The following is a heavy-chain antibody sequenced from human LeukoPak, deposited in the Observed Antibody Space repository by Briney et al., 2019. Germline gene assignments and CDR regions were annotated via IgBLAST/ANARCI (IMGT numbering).Heavy chain of an antibody. CDR2: ISSSSSYI. V-gene: IGHV3-21*01. J-gene: IGHJ6*02. CDR3: AREGGVRGMDV. CDR1: GFTFSSYS. Sequence: GGSLRLSCAASGFTFSSYSMNWVRQAPGKGLEWVSSISSSSSYIYYADSVKGRFTISRDNAKNSLYLQMNSLRAEDTAVYCCAREGGVRGMDVWGQGTTVTVSS. D-gene: IGHD6-25*01.